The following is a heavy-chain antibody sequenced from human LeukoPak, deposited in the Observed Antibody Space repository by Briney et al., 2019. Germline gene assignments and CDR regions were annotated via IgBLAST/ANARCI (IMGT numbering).Heavy chain of an antibody. J-gene: IGHJ4*02. D-gene: IGHD4-23*01. V-gene: IGHV1-69*06. Sequence: ASVKVSCKASGGTFSSYAISWVRQAPGQGLEWMGGIIPIFGTANYAQKFQGRVTITADKSTSTAYMELSSLRSEDTAVYYCARGRSTTTVAYFDSWGQGTLVTVSS. CDR1: GGTFSSYA. CDR3: ARGRSTTTVAYFDS. CDR2: IIPIFGTA.